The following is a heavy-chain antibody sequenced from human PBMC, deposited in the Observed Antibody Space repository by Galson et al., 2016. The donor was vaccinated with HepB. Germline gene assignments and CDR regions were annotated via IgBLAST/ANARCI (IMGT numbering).Heavy chain of an antibody. CDR1: GFTVSRNY. Sequence: SLRLSCAASGFTVSRNYMSWVRQAPGKGLECVSVIYSGGNTYYVASVKGRFTISRDNSKNALYLQMNNLRAEDTAVYYCARKTDTAAPGDYWGQGTLVTVSS. J-gene: IGHJ4*02. V-gene: IGHV3-66*01. CDR2: IYSGGNT. CDR3: ARKTDTAAPGDY. D-gene: IGHD5-18*01.